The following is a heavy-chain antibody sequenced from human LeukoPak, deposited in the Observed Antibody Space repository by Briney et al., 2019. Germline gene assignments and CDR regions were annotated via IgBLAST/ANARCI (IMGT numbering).Heavy chain of an antibody. J-gene: IGHJ4*02. CDR3: ARDFGTTGWHTFDY. CDR2: TYYRSKWYN. CDR1: GDSVSSKNGA. D-gene: IGHD6-19*01. Sequence: SQSLSLTCVVSGDSVSSKNGAWNWIRQSPSRGLEWLGRTYYRSKWYNDYAESMEGRMTISQDTSKNQYSLHLNSVTPDDTAVYYCARDFGTTGWHTFDYWGQGTLVTVSS. V-gene: IGHV6-1*01.